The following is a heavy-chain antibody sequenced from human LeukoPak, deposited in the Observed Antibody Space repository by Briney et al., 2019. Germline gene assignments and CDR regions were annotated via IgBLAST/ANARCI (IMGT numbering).Heavy chain of an antibody. J-gene: IGHJ6*03. V-gene: IGHV1-46*01. CDR2: INPRGGST. Sequence: AASVKVSCKASGYTFTSHFMHWVRQAPGQGLEWMGIINPRGGSTSYTQKFQGRVTMTRNTSISTAYMELSSLRSEDTAVYYCARVYGSGSYYIPYYYYYYMDVWGKGTTVTISS. CDR3: ARVYGSGSYYIPYYYYYYMDV. D-gene: IGHD3-10*01. CDR1: GYTFTSHF.